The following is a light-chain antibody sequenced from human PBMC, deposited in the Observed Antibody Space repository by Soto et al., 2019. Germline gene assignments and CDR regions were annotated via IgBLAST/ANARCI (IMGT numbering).Light chain of an antibody. Sequence: QSVLTQSPSVSAAPGQKVTISCSGSSSNIGNNYVSWYQQFPGTAPKLLIYDSNRRPSGIPDRFSGSKSGTSATLGITGLQTGDEADYYCATWDSSLSAGIFGGGTKVTVL. CDR3: ATWDSSLSAGI. V-gene: IGLV1-51*01. J-gene: IGLJ2*01. CDR2: DSN. CDR1: SSNIGNNY.